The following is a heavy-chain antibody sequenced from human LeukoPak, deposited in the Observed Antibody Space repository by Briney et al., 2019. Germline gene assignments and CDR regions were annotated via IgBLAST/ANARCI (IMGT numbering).Heavy chain of an antibody. CDR2: ISGSGGST. CDR1: GFTFSSYA. D-gene: IGHD6-19*01. Sequence: GGSLRLSCAASGFTFSSYAMSWVRQAPGKGLEWVSAISGSGGSTYYADSVKGRFTISRDNSKNTLYLQMNSLRAEDTALYYCAKDIFGDSSGWYPFDYWGQGTLVTVSS. CDR3: AKDIFGDSSGWYPFDY. J-gene: IGHJ4*02. V-gene: IGHV3-23*01.